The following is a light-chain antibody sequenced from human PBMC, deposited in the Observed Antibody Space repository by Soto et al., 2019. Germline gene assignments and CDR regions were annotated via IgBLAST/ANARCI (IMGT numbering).Light chain of an antibody. V-gene: IGKV1-33*01. Sequence: DIQMTQSPSSLSASVEDRVTITCQATQDISNYLNWYQQKPGKAPKLLIYDASNLQTGVPSRFSGRGSGKDFTFTISSLQPDDSGTYYCQQFYDLPITCGQGTRLEIK. CDR2: DAS. J-gene: IGKJ5*01. CDR3: QQFYDLPIT. CDR1: QDISNY.